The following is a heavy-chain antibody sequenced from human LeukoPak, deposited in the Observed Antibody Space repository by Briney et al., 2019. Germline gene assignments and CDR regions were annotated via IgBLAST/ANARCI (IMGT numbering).Heavy chain of an antibody. D-gene: IGHD2/OR15-2a*01. V-gene: IGHV4-59*01. CDR1: GGSISSYY. CDR2: IYYSGST. CDR3: ARVSPYGTFGY. J-gene: IGHJ4*02. Sequence: SETLSPTCIVSGGSISSYYWSWIRHPPGKGLEWIRYIYYSGSTNYNPSLKSRVTISVDTSKNQFSLKLSSVAAADTAVYYCARVSPYGTFGYWGQGTLVTVSS.